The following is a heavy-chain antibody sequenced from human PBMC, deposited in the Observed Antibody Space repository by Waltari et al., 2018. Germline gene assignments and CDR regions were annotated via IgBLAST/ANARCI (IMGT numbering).Heavy chain of an antibody. J-gene: IGHJ4*02. Sequence: QVQLVQSGAEVKKPGASVKVSCKASGYTFTGYYMHWVRQAPGQGLEWMGRINPNSGGTNYAQKFQGRVTMTRDTSISTAYMELSRLRSDDTAVYYCASVGYCTNGVCYTAIDYWGRGTLVTVSS. CDR2: INPNSGGT. D-gene: IGHD2-8*01. V-gene: IGHV1-2*06. CDR3: ASVGYCTNGVCYTAIDY. CDR1: GYTFTGYY.